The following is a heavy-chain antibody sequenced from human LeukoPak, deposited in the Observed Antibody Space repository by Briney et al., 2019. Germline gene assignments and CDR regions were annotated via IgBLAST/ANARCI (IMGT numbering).Heavy chain of an antibody. Sequence: GASVKVSCKASGFTFTSSAVQWVRQARGQRLEWIGWIVVGSGNTNYAQKFQERVTITRDMSTSTAYMELSSLRSEDTAVYYCAADLPGDCSGGSCYKSNYYYGMDVWGQGTTVTVSS. CDR2: IVVGSGNT. J-gene: IGHJ6*02. CDR3: AADLPGDCSGGSCYKSNYYYGMDV. CDR1: GFTFTSSA. V-gene: IGHV1-58*01. D-gene: IGHD2-15*01.